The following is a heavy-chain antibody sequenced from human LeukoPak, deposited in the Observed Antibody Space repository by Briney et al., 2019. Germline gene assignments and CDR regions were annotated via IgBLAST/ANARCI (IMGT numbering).Heavy chain of an antibody. Sequence: SVKVSCKASEGTYSSYAISWVRQAPGQGLEWMGGIIPIFGTANYAQKFQGRVTITADESTSTAYMELSSLRSEDTAVYYCARGVSDYYFDYWGQGTLVTVSS. CDR2: IIPIFGTA. J-gene: IGHJ4*02. V-gene: IGHV1-69*01. CDR3: ARGVSDYYFDY. D-gene: IGHD6-13*01. CDR1: EGTYSSYA.